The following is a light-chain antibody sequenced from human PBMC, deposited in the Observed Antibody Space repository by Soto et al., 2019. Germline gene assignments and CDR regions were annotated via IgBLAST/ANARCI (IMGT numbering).Light chain of an antibody. CDR3: QQYGGSPT. CDR2: GAS. J-gene: IGKJ1*01. Sequence: EIALTQSPATLSLSPGERATLSCRASQSVSSSYLAWYQQKPGQAPRLLIYGASTRDTGIPDRLSGSGSGTDFTLIISRLEPEDFAVYYCQQYGGSPTFGQGTKVEIQ. V-gene: IGKV3-20*01. CDR1: QSVSSSY.